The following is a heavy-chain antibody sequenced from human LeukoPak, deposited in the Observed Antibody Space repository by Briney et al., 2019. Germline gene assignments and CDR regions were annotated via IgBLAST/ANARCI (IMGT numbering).Heavy chain of an antibody. CDR1: GGSFSGYY. J-gene: IGHJ6*02. D-gene: IGHD3-22*01. Sequence: SETLSLTCAVYGGSFSGYYWSWIRQPPGKGLEWIGEINHSGSTNYNPSLKSRVTISVDTSKNQFSLKLSSVAAADTAVYYCASASTYYYDSSGYRYYYYGMDVWGQGTTVTVSS. V-gene: IGHV4-34*01. CDR2: INHSGST. CDR3: ASASTYYYDSSGYRYYYYGMDV.